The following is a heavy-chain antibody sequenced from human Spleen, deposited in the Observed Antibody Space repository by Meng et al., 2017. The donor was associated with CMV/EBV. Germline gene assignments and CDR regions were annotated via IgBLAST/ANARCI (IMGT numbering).Heavy chain of an antibody. CDR1: GGSSSSGDYY. CDR2: IYYSGST. D-gene: IGHD3-3*01. Sequence: QAPAHVLFKPSQTLSLTVTVSGGSSSSGDYYWSWIRQPQGKGLEWIGYIYYSGSTSSNPSLKSRVTISVDTSKNQFSLKLSSVTAADTAVYYCASTYYDFWSGYYPRYYFDYWGQGTLVTVSS. J-gene: IGHJ4*02. V-gene: IGHV4-30-4*08. CDR3: ASTYYDFWSGYYPRYYFDY.